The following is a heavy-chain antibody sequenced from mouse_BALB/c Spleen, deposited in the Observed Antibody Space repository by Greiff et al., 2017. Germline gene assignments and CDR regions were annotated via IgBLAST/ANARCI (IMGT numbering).Heavy chain of an antibody. V-gene: IGHV5-9-4*01. CDR2: ISSGGSYT. D-gene: IGHD2-1*01. Sequence: EVQGVESGGGLVKPGGSLKLSCAASGFTFSSYAMSWVRQSPEKRLEWVAEISSGGSYTYYPDTVTGRFTISRDNAKNTLYLEMSSLRSEDTAMYYCARDGNYWYFDVWGAGTTVTVSS. J-gene: IGHJ1*01. CDR3: ARDGNYWYFDV. CDR1: GFTFSSYA.